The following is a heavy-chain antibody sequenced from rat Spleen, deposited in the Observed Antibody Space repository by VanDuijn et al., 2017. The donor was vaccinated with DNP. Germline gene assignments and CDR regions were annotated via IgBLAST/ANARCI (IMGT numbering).Heavy chain of an antibody. D-gene: IGHD1-1*01. CDR2: ISYEGSST. CDR1: GFTFSDYY. J-gene: IGHJ3*01. Sequence: EVQLVESGGGLVQPGRSLKLSCAASGFTFSDYYMAWVRQAPKKGLEWVASISYEGSSTYYGDSVKGRFTVSRDNVRNTLYLQMDSLRSEDTATYYCARPLYYYSGGFAYWGQGTLVTVSS. V-gene: IGHV5-22*01. CDR3: ARPLYYYSGGFAY.